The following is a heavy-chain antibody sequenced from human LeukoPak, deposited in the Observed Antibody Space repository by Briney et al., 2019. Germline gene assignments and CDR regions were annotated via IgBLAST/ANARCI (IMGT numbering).Heavy chain of an antibody. V-gene: IGHV4-34*01. J-gene: IGHJ4*02. D-gene: IGHD4-11*01. CDR1: GGPFSDYY. Sequence: SETLSLTCAVYGGPFSDYYWSWIRQPPGKGLEWIGEINLSGSTYYNPSLKSRVTISVDTSKNQFSLKLSSVTAADTAVYYCASLGDYSPIDYWGQGTLVTVSS. CDR3: ASLGDYSPIDY. CDR2: INLSGST.